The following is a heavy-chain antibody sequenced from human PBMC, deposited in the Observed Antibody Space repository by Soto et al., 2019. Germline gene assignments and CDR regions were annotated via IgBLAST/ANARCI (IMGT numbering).Heavy chain of an antibody. CDR1: GGSINNHY. CDR3: TRANWYSEY. Sequence: SETLSLTCTVSGGSINNHYWSWIRQPPGKGLEWLGYVYYNGITNYNPSLKSRVTMSVDTSKNQLSLNPTSLTAADTAIYYCTRANWYSEYWGQRTLVTVSS. CDR2: VYYNGIT. V-gene: IGHV4-59*11. D-gene: IGHD7-27*01. J-gene: IGHJ4*02.